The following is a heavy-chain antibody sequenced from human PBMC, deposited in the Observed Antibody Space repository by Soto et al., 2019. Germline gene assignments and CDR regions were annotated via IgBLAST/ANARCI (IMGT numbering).Heavy chain of an antibody. CDR2: ISAYNGKT. J-gene: IGHJ6*03. CDR1: GYTFTSYG. V-gene: IGHV1-18*01. CDR3: AGHYYYYYYMDV. Sequence: ASVKVSCKASGYTFTSYGTSWVRQAPGQGLEWMGWISAYNGKTNYAQKFQGRVTMTEDTSTDTAYMELSSLRSEDTAVYYCAGHYYYYYYMDVWGKGTTVTVSS.